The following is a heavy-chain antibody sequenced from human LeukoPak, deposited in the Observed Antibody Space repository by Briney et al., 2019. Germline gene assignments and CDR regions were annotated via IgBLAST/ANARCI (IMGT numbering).Heavy chain of an antibody. V-gene: IGHV3-48*01. J-gene: IGHJ4*02. CDR3: ARVIKENWNERYFDY. Sequence: GGSLRLSCAASGFTFSSYSMNWVRQAPGKGLEWVSYISSSSSTIYYADSVKGRFTISRDNAKNSLYLQMNSLRAEDTAVYYCARVIKENWNERYFDYWGQGTLVTVSS. CDR2: ISSSSSTI. D-gene: IGHD1-1*01. CDR1: GFTFSSYS.